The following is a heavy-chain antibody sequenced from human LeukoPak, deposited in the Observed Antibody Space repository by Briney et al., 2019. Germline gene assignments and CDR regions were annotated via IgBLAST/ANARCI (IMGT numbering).Heavy chain of an antibody. CDR2: ISGSGGST. J-gene: IGHJ1*01. Sequence: PGGSLRLSCAASGFTFSNYAMDWVRQAPGKGLEWVSTISGSGGSTYYADSVKGRFTISRDNSKNTLYLQMNSLRAEDTAVYYCAKDQILYGSGYSYFQHWGQGTLVTVSS. CDR1: GFTFSNYA. V-gene: IGHV3-23*01. CDR3: AKDQILYGSGYSYFQH. D-gene: IGHD3-22*01.